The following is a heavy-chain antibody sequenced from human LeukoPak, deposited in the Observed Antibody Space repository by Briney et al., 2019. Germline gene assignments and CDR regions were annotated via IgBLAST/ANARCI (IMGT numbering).Heavy chain of an antibody. J-gene: IGHJ4*02. CDR1: GFTFSSYG. D-gene: IGHD1-26*01. Sequence: GGSLRLSCAASGFTFSSYGMHWVRQAPGKGLEWVAVIWYDGSNKYYADSVKGRFTISRDNSMNTLYLQMNSLRAEDTAVYYCARAPVGALYYFDYWGQGTLVTVSS. CDR3: ARAPVGALYYFDY. V-gene: IGHV3-33*01. CDR2: IWYDGSNK.